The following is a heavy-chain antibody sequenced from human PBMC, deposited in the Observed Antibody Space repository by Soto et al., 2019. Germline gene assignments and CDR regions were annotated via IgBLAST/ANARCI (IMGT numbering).Heavy chain of an antibody. CDR3: AAAETTYYYYYGMDV. CDR1: GFTFTSSA. Sequence: SVKVSCKASGFTFTSSAVQWVRQARGQRLEWIGWIVVGSGNTNYAQKFQERVTITRDMSTSTAYMELSSLRSEDTAVYYCAAAETTYYYYYGMDVWGQGTTVTVSS. CDR2: IVVGSGNT. J-gene: IGHJ6*02. D-gene: IGHD4-4*01. V-gene: IGHV1-58*01.